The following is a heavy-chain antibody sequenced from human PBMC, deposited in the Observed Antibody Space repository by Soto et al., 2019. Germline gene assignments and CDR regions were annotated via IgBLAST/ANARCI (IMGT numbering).Heavy chain of an antibody. CDR3: ARPVTSPDHLDI. CDR2: ISAYNGNT. Sequence: QVQLVQSGAEVKKPGASVKVSCKSSGYIFSDYGTTWVRQAPGQGLEWMGWISAYNGNTDYAQKFQDRLTLATDTSTSTAYMELRSLRSDDTALYYCARPVTSPDHLDIWGQGTMVTVSS. J-gene: IGHJ3*02. CDR1: GYIFSDYG. D-gene: IGHD4-4*01. V-gene: IGHV1-18*01.